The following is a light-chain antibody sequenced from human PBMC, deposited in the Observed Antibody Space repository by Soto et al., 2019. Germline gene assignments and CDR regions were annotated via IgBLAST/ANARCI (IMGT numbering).Light chain of an antibody. CDR3: QQRSNWPWT. CDR1: QSVRTS. Sequence: EIVLTQSPATLSLSPGERATLSCRASQSVRTSLAWYQQQPGQAPSLLIYDASNKATGIPARFSGSGSGTDVTLTISSLDPKDFAVYDWQQRSNWPWTCGEGTKVEIK. CDR2: DAS. V-gene: IGKV3-11*01. J-gene: IGKJ1*01.